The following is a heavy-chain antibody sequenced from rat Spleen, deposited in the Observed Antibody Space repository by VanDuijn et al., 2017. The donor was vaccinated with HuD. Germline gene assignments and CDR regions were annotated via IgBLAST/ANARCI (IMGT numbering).Heavy chain of an antibody. CDR1: GFTFSDYN. V-gene: IGHV5S23*01. CDR3: ARQGYLRDWYFDF. D-gene: IGHD2-7*01. J-gene: IGHJ1*01. Sequence: EVQLMESDGGLVQPGRSLKLSCAASGFTFSDYNMAWVRQAPKKGLEWVATISTRGGSTYYRDSVKGRFTISRDNAKGTLSLQMNILRSEDTATYYCARQGYLRDWYFDFWGPGTMVTVSS. CDR2: ISTRGGST.